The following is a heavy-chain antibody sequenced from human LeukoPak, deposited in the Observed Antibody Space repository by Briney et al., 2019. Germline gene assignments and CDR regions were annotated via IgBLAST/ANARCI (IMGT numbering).Heavy chain of an antibody. V-gene: IGHV4-34*01. CDR1: GGSFSGYY. CDR3: ARGRLVYSSHKNWFDP. J-gene: IGHJ5*02. CDR2: INHSGST. Sequence: SETLSLTCAVYGGSFSGYYWSWIRQPPGKGLEWIGEINHSGSTNYNPSLKSRVTISVDTSKNQFSLKLSSVTAADTAVYYCARGRLVYSSHKNWFDPGAREPWSPSPQ. D-gene: IGHD6-13*01.